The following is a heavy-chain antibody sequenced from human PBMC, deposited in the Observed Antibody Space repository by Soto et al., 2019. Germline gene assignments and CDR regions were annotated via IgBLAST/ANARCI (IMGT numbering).Heavy chain of an antibody. CDR1: GFTFSTYR. V-gene: IGHV3-7*01. Sequence: GGSLRLSCAASGFTFSTYRMSWVRQAPGQGLEWVANINEDGSEKYYVDSVKGRFTISRDNAKNSLDLEMDSLRVEDTAVYYCARGGYRPVYWGQGTLVTVSS. J-gene: IGHJ4*02. CDR2: INEDGSEK. CDR3: ARGGYRPVY. D-gene: IGHD2-15*01.